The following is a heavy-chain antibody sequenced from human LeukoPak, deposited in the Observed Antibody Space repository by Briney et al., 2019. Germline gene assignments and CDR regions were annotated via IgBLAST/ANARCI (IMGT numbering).Heavy chain of an antibody. J-gene: IGHJ4*02. CDR3: AKGYGGNGYLDY. V-gene: IGHV3-48*03. D-gene: IGHD4-23*01. CDR2: ISSSGSTI. CDR1: GFTFSSYE. Sequence: PGGSLRLSCAASGFTFSSYEVNWVRQAPGKGLEWVSYISSSGSTIYYADSVKGRFTISRDNAKNSLYLQMNSLRAEDTAVYYCAKGYGGNGYLDYWGQGTLVTVSS.